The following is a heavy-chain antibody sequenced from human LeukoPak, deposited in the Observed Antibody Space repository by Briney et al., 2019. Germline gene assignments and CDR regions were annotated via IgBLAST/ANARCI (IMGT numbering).Heavy chain of an antibody. CDR3: ARVGGNDFWSGYPEY. CDR2: ISSSSSYI. J-gene: IGHJ4*02. D-gene: IGHD3-3*01. V-gene: IGHV3-21*01. Sequence: KPGGSLRLSCAASGFTLRSYSMNWVRQAPGEGLDWVSSISSSSSYIYYADSVKGRFTISRDNAKNSLYLQMNSLRAEDTAVYYCARVGGNDFWSGYPEYWGQGTLVTVSS. CDR1: GFTLRSYS.